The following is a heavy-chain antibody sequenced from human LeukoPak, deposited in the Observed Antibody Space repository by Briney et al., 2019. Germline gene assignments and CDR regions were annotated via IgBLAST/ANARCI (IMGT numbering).Heavy chain of an antibody. CDR2: IIPICGTA. V-gene: IGHV1-69*06. CDR3: ARVTPHTIFGVLID. J-gene: IGHJ4*02. D-gene: IGHD3-3*01. Sequence: ASVKLSCNASGRTFSIYSISCVRRAPGQGLEWTVRIIPICGTANCAQKFQGRVTITADKSTRTDYMELSSLRSEDTAVYSCARVTPHTIFGVLIDWGQVTLVTVSS. CDR1: GRTFSIYS.